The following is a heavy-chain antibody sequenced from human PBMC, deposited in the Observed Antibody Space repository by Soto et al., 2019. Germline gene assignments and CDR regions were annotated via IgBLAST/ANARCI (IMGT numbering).Heavy chain of an antibody. J-gene: IGHJ4*02. CDR1: GGSISSYY. V-gene: IGHV4-59*01. CDR3: ARVVAATGFDY. CDR2: IYYSGST. D-gene: IGHD2-15*01. Sequence: PWETLSLTCTVSGGSISSYYWSWIRQPPGKGLEWIGYIYYSGSTNYNPSLKSRVTISVDTSKNQFSLKLSSVTAADTAVYYCARVVAATGFDYWGQGTLVTVSS.